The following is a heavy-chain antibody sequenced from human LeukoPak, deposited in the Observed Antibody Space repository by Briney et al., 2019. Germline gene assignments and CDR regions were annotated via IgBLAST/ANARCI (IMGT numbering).Heavy chain of an antibody. J-gene: IGHJ4*02. Sequence: ASVKVSCKASGYTFTGYYMHWVRQAPGQGLEWMGRINPNSGGTNYAQKFQGRVTMTRDTSISTAYMKLSRLRSDDTAVYYCARDGGGGDRPPFDYWGQGTLVTVSS. CDR2: INPNSGGT. D-gene: IGHD2-21*01. CDR1: GYTFTGYY. V-gene: IGHV1-2*06. CDR3: ARDGGGGDRPPFDY.